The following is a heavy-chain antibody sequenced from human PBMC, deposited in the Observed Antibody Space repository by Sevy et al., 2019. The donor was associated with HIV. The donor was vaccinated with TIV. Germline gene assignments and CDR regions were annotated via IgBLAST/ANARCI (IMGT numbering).Heavy chain of an antibody. V-gene: IGHV3-23*01. CDR2: FSFGSGKI. D-gene: IGHD2-8*01. J-gene: IGHJ4*02. CDR3: AREGCTKPHDY. CDR1: GFTFSKYS. Sequence: GGSLRLSCAASGFTFSKYSMSWIRQTPGKGLEWVSTFSFGSGKINYADSVKGRFNISRDDSRNTFYLQMNSLRAEDTVIYYCAREGCTKPHDYWGQGTVVTVSS.